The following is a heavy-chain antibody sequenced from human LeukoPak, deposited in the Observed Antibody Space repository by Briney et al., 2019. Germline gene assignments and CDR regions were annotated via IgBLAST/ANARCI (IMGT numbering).Heavy chain of an antibody. J-gene: IGHJ4*02. CDR1: GGSISSGSYY. CDR3: AREGDSSGWDFDY. D-gene: IGHD6-19*01. Sequence: SQTLSLTCTVSGGSISSGSYYWSWIRQPAGKGLEWIGRIYTSGSTNYNPSLKSRVTMSVDTSKNQFSLKLSSVSAADTAVYYCAREGDSSGWDFDYWGQGTLVTVSS. V-gene: IGHV4-61*02. CDR2: IYTSGST.